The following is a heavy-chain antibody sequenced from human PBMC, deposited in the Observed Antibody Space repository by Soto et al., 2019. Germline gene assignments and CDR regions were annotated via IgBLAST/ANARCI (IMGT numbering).Heavy chain of an antibody. CDR1: GFTFSSYA. D-gene: IGHD6-6*01. Sequence: SLRLSCAAXGFTFSSYAMHWVRQAPGKGLEWVAVISYDGSNKYYADSVKGRFTISRDNSKNTLYLQMNSLRAEDTAVYYCARGSIAARQFDYWGQGTLVTVSS. V-gene: IGHV3-30-3*01. CDR3: ARGSIAARQFDY. CDR2: ISYDGSNK. J-gene: IGHJ4*02.